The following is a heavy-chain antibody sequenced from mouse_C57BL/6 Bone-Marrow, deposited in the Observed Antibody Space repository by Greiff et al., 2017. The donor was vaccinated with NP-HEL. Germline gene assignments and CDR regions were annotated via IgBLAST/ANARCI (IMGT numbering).Heavy chain of an antibody. D-gene: IGHD2-3*01. CDR3: TTSYDGYSYWYFDV. Sequence: VQLQQSGAELVRPGASVKLSCTASGFNIKDDYMHWVKQRPEQGLEWIGWIDPENGDTEYASKFQGKATITTDTSSNTAYLQLSSLTSEDTAFYYCTTSYDGYSYWYFDVWGTGTTVTVSS. CDR2: IDPENGDT. J-gene: IGHJ1*03. V-gene: IGHV14-4*01. CDR1: GFNIKDDY.